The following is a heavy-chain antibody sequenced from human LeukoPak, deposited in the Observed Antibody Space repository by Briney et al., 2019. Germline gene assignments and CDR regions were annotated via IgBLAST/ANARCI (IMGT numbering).Heavy chain of an antibody. V-gene: IGHV3-23*01. J-gene: IGHJ4*02. CDR3: ARRTSYYFPY. CDR1: GFTFSSFA. D-gene: IGHD1/OR15-1a*01. Sequence: GGSLRLSCAASGFTFSSFAMTWVRQAPGKGLEWVSSITANHGATYNIDSVKGRFTISRDNAKNTLYLQVNSLRVEDTAVYYCARRTSYYFPYWGQGTLVTVSS. CDR2: ITANHGAT.